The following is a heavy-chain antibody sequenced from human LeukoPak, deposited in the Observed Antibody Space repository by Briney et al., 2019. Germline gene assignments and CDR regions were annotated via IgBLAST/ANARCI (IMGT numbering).Heavy chain of an antibody. CDR2: INPSGGST. Sequence: ASVKVSCKASGYTFTSYYMHWVRQAPGQGLEWMGIINPSGGSTSYAQKFQGRVTMTRDTSTSTVYMELSSLRSEDTAVYYCARDESSSWYRNVGDYWGQGTLVTVSP. J-gene: IGHJ4*02. V-gene: IGHV1-46*01. CDR3: ARDESSSWYRNVGDY. CDR1: GYTFTSYY. D-gene: IGHD6-13*01.